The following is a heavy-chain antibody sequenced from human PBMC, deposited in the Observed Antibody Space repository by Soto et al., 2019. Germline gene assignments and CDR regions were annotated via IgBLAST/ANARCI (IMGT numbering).Heavy chain of an antibody. CDR1: GFTFSSYG. Sequence: GGSLRLSCAASGFTFSSYGMHWVRQAPGKGLEWVAVIWYDGSNKYYADSVKGRFTISRDNSKNTLYLQMNSLRAEDTAVYYCAIVVWGSYRSSYGMDVRGQGTTVTVSS. CDR3: AIVVWGSYRSSYGMDV. J-gene: IGHJ6*02. D-gene: IGHD3-16*02. CDR2: IWYDGSNK. V-gene: IGHV3-33*01.